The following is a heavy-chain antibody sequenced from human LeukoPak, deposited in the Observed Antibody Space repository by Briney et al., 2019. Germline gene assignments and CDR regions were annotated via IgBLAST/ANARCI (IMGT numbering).Heavy chain of an antibody. J-gene: IGHJ6*03. Sequence: GGSLRLSCAASGFAFTNACMSWVRQAPGKGLEWVANIKQDGSEKYYVDSVKGRFTISRDNAKNSLYLQMNSLRAGDTAAYYCARDAPHAYGSGSNYYYYYMDVWGKGTTVTVSS. CDR1: GFAFTNAC. CDR3: ARDAPHAYGSGSNYYYYYMDV. CDR2: IKQDGSEK. D-gene: IGHD3-10*01. V-gene: IGHV3-7*01.